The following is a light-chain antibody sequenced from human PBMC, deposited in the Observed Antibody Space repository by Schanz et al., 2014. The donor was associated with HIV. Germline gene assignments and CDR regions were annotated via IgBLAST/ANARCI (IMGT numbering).Light chain of an antibody. V-gene: IGLV2-11*01. CDR2: DVT. CDR1: SSDVGGYNY. J-gene: IGLJ3*02. Sequence: QSALTQPRSVSGSPGQSVAISCTGTSSDVGGYNYVSWYPQPPGKAPKLMIYDVTKRPSGVPDRFSGSKSGNTASLTISGLQAEDEADYYCCSFAGTIWVFGGGTKVTVL. CDR3: CSFAGTIWV.